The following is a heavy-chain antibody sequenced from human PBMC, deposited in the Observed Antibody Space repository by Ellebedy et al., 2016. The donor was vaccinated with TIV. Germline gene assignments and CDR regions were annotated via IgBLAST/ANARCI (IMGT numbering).Heavy chain of an antibody. CDR1: GGSISRSSYY. CDR2: IYYTGST. D-gene: IGHD3-10*01. Sequence: SETLSLTCTVSGGSISRSSYYWGWIRQSPQKGLEWIGSIYYTGSTFYNPSLKSRVTRSVDTSKSQFSLRLTSVTAADTAVYYFARWFGELLYVRWFDPWGQGTLVTVSS. CDR3: ARWFGELLYVRWFDP. V-gene: IGHV4-39*01. J-gene: IGHJ5*02.